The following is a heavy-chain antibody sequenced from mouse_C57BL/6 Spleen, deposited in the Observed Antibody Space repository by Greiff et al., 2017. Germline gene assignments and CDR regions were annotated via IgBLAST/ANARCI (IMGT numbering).Heavy chain of an antibody. J-gene: IGHJ4*01. D-gene: IGHD1-1*01. Sequence: QVQLKQPGAELVKPGASVKVSCKASGYTFTSYWMHWVKQRPGQGLEWIGRIHPSDSDTNYNQKFKGKATLTVDKSSSTAYMQLSSLTSEDSAVYYCAILYGSTAMDYWGQGTSVTVSS. CDR1: GYTFTSYW. CDR3: AILYGSTAMDY. CDR2: IHPSDSDT. V-gene: IGHV1-74*01.